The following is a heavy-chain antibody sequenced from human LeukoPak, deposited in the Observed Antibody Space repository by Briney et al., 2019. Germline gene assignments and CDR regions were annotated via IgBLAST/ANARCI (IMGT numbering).Heavy chain of an antibody. D-gene: IGHD3-3*01. J-gene: IGHJ4*02. CDR2: IKEDGSEE. CDR1: GFTFSNYW. CDR3: AKGSVLARFLEWLLPFDY. V-gene: IGHV3-7*03. Sequence: PGGSLRLSCSASGFTFSNYWMSWVRQAPGKGLEWVANIKEDGSEEYYVDSVKGRFTISRDNAKKSLYLQMNSLRAEDTAVYYCAKGSVLARFLEWLLPFDYWGQGTLVTVSS.